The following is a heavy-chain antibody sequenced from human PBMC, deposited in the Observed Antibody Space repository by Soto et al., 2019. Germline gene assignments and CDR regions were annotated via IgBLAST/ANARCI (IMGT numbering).Heavy chain of an antibody. V-gene: IGHV4-59*08. J-gene: IGHJ5*02. CDR2: ILYSGST. Sequence: PSETLSLTCTVSGGSIKNYYWSWIRQPPGKGLEWIGNILYSGSTKYNPSLKSRVTVSVDTSKNQFSLKLSSVTAADTAVYYCARHPSDFWFDPWGQGTLVTVSS. D-gene: IGHD2-21*02. CDR3: ARHPSDFWFDP. CDR1: GGSIKNYY.